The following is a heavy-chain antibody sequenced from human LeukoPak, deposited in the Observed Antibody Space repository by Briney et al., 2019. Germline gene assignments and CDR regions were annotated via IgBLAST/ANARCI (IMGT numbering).Heavy chain of an antibody. D-gene: IGHD2/OR15-2a*01. J-gene: IGHJ4*02. CDR2: IYTSGST. CDR1: GGSISSGSYY. V-gene: IGHV4-61*02. Sequence: PSQTLSLTCTVSGGSISSGSYYWSWIRQPAGKGLEWIGRIYTSGSTNYNPSLKSRVTISVDTSKNQFSLRLSSVTAADTAMYYCARVNYFDSTGASYYLDYWGQGALVTVSS. CDR3: ARVNYFDSTGASYYLDY.